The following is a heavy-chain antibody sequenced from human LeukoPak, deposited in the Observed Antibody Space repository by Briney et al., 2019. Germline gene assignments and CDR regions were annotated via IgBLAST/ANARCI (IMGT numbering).Heavy chain of an antibody. Sequence: ASVKVSCKASGYTFTSYYMHWVRHAPGQGLEWMGIINPSGGSTSYAQKFQGRVTMTRDTSTSTVYMELSSLRSEDTAVYYCARGSRYCSGGSCYPNWFDPWGQGTLVTVSS. CDR1: GYTFTSYY. J-gene: IGHJ5*02. CDR2: INPSGGST. V-gene: IGHV1-46*01. D-gene: IGHD2-15*01. CDR3: ARGSRYCSGGSCYPNWFDP.